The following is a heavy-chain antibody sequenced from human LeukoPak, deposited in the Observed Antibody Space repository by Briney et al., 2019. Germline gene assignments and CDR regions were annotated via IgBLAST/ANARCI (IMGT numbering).Heavy chain of an antibody. CDR2: IYDSGTT. D-gene: IGHD6-19*01. V-gene: IGHV4-59*08. CDR3: ASRRSGWYYFDY. Sequence: PSETLSLTYTVSGGSISSYYWSWIRQPPGKGLEWIGYIYDSGTTNYNPSLKSRVTISVDTSKNQFSLTLSSVTAADTAVYYCASRRSGWYYFDYWGQGTLVTVSS. J-gene: IGHJ4*02. CDR1: GGSISSYY.